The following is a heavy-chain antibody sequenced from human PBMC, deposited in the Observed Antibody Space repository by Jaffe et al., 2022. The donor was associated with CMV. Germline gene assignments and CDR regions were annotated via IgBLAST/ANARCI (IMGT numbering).Heavy chain of an antibody. CDR3: ARDPPGIAAAGTGG. D-gene: IGHD6-13*01. CDR2: IYSGGGT. CDR1: GVTVSNNY. Sequence: EVQMVESGGGLMQPGGSLRLSCAASGVTVSNNYMCWVRQGPGKGLEWVSVIYSGGGTYYADSVKGRFTISRDSSKNTVYLKMNNLRAEDTAMYYCARDPPGIAAAGTGGWGQGTLVTVSS. J-gene: IGHJ4*02. V-gene: IGHV3-53*01.